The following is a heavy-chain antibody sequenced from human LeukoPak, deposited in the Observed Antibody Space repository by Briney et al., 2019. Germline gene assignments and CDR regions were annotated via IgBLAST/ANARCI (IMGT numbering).Heavy chain of an antibody. Sequence: PSQTLSLTCTVSGGSISSGGYYWSWIRQHPGKGLEWIGYIYYSGSTYYNPSLKSRLTISVDTSKNQFSLRLSSVTAADTAVYYCARVVTMVRGVINWFDPWGQGTLVTVSS. CDR2: IYYSGST. J-gene: IGHJ5*02. CDR1: GGSISSGGYY. CDR3: ARVVTMVRGVINWFDP. D-gene: IGHD3-10*01. V-gene: IGHV4-30-4*08.